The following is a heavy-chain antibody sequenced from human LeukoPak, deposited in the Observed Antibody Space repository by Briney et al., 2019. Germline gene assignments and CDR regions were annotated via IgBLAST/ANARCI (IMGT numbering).Heavy chain of an antibody. Sequence: ASVKVSCKASGYTFSSYAMHWVRQAPGQRLEWMGWINAGNGNTKYSQKFQGRVTITRDTSASTAYMELSSLRSEDTAVYYCAIGYYSGGSCYVFDYWGQGTLVTVSS. J-gene: IGHJ4*02. D-gene: IGHD2-15*01. CDR3: AIGYYSGGSCYVFDY. CDR1: GYTFSSYA. V-gene: IGHV1-3*01. CDR2: INAGNGNT.